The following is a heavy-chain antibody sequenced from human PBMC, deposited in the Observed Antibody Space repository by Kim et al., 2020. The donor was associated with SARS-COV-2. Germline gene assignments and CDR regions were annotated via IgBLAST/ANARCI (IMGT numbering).Heavy chain of an antibody. Sequence: SETLSLTCTVSGGSISSGSYYWSWIRQPAGKGLEWIGRIYTSGSTNYNPSLKSRVTISVDTSKNQFSLKLSSGTAADTAVYYCARDQWCGESYYYYGMDVWGQGTTVTVSS. CDR3: ARDQWCGESYYYYGMDV. D-gene: IGHD3-10*01. CDR2: IYTSGST. CDR1: GGSISSGSYY. V-gene: IGHV4-61*02. J-gene: IGHJ6*02.